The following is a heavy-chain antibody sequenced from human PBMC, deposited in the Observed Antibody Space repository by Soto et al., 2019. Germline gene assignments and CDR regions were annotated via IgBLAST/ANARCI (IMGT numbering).Heavy chain of an antibody. CDR3: ARITYKASFGTFYIDV. J-gene: IGHJ6*03. CDR1: GDSVSSNSAV. D-gene: IGHD1-1*01. V-gene: IGHV6-1*01. CDR2: TYYKSKWYN. Sequence: TLSLTCAISGDSVSSNSAVWNWIRQSPSRGLEWLGRTYYKSKWYNDYAVSVKSRIIINPDTSRNQFSLQLNSVTPEDTAIYFCARITYKASFGTFYIDVWGKGTTVTVSS.